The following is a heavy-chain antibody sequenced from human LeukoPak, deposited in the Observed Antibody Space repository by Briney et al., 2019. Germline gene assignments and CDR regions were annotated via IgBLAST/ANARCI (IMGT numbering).Heavy chain of an antibody. CDR2: INHSGST. J-gene: IGHJ4*02. D-gene: IGHD3-10*01. CDR1: GGSFSGYY. Sequence: SETLSLTCAVYGGSFSGYYWSWIRQPPGKGLEWIGEINHSGSTYYNPSLKSRVTISVDTSKNQFSLKLSSVTAADTAVYYCARGSYYYGSGSPPRFDYWGQGTLVTVSS. V-gene: IGHV4-34*01. CDR3: ARGSYYYGSGSPPRFDY.